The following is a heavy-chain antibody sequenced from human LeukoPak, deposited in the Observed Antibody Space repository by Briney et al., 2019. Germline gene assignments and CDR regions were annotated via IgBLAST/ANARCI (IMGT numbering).Heavy chain of an antibody. CDR3: ARQMTPHGNFDY. D-gene: IGHD1-26*01. CDR2: ISGSAGST. CDR1: GFTFSNYA. V-gene: IGHV3-23*01. J-gene: IGHJ4*02. Sequence: PGGSLRLSCAASGFTFSNYAMSWVRQAPGKGLEWVSGISGSAGSTYYADSVKGRFTISRENAKNSLYLQMNNLRAEDTAVYYCARQMTPHGNFDYWGQGTLVTVSS.